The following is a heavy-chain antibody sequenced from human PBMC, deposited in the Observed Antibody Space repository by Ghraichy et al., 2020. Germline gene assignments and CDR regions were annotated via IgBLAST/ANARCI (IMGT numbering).Heavy chain of an antibody. CDR1: GFAFGDFG. J-gene: IGHJ4*02. D-gene: IGHD1-26*01. V-gene: IGHV3-30*18. CDR2: ISYDGRTK. Sequence: GGYLRLSCAASGFAFGDFGLHWVRQTPGAGLEWLTSISYDGRTKRYAESIQGRFTFSRDNSKNTLYLQMNSLRDDDTAVYFCAKERGTYSGFGFDYWGQGTLVTVSS. CDR3: AKERGTYSGFGFDY.